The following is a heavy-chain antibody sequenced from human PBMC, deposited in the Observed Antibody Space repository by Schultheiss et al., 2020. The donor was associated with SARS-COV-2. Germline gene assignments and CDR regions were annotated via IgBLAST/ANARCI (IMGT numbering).Heavy chain of an antibody. J-gene: IGHJ4*01. CDR2: IWYDGSNK. Sequence: GESLKISCAASGFTFSSYGMHWVRQAPGKGLEWVAVIWYDGSNKYYADSVKGRFTISRDNSKNTLYLQMNSLRAEDTAVYYCARDLLRAVGISMGDYWGRGTLVTVSS. V-gene: IGHV3-33*01. CDR3: ARDLLRAVGISMGDY. CDR1: GFTFSSYG. D-gene: IGHD1-14*01.